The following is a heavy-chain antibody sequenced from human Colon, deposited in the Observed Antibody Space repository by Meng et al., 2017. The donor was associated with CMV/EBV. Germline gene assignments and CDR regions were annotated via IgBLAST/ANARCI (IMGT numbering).Heavy chain of an antibody. J-gene: IGHJ4*02. CDR3: ARDGAGTLYFFDF. CDR1: GFMFSSYN. V-gene: IGHV3-30-3*01. Sequence: GESLKISCAASGFMFSSYNMHWVRQAPGKGLAWVAVISYDGGYKYYADSVKGRFTISRDNSKNTLYVELDSLRPEDTAVYYCARDGAGTLYFFDFWGQGTLVTVSS. CDR2: ISYDGGYK. D-gene: IGHD1-26*01.